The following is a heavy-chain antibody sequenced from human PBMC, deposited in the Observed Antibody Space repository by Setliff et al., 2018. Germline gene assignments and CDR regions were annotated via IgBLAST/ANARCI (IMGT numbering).Heavy chain of an antibody. J-gene: IGHJ4*02. Sequence: SETLSLTCAVSGYSISSGYYWGWIRQPPGKGLEWIGSIYHSGSTYYNPSLKSRVTISVDTSKNQFSLKLSSVTAADTAVYYCAGDSSCYKPFDYWGQGTLVTVSS. CDR3: AGDSSCYKPFDY. CDR2: IYHSGST. D-gene: IGHD3-22*01. CDR1: GYSISSGYY. V-gene: IGHV4-38-2*01.